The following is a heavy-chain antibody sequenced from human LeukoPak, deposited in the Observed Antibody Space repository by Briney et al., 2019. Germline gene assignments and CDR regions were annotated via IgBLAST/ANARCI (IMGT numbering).Heavy chain of an antibody. J-gene: IGHJ6*04. CDR2: ISSKGDNI. V-gene: IGHV3-64*01. Sequence: GGSLILSCAGSGFTFSSYAIHWVRQAPGKGLEYVSTISSKGDNIFYANSVKGRFTISRDNSKNTVYLQMGSLRAEDMAVYYCGRVRISAARGYMDVWGKGTTVTVSS. D-gene: IGHD6-13*01. CDR3: GRVRISAARGYMDV. CDR1: GFTFSSYA.